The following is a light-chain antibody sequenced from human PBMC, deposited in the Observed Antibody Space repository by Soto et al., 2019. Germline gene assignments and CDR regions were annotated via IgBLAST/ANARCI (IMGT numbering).Light chain of an antibody. CDR3: QQYGTSGAFT. J-gene: IGKJ3*01. CDR2: GAS. V-gene: IGKV3-20*01. Sequence: EIVLTQSPGTLSLSPGERATLSCRASQSVSSIYLAWYQQTPGQAPRLLIYGASCRATGIPDRFSGSGSGTDFTLTISRLEPEDFAVYYCQQYGTSGAFTFGPGTKVDIK. CDR1: QSVSSIY.